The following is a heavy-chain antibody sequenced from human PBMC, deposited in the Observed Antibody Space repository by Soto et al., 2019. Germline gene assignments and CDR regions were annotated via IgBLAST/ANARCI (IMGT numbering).Heavy chain of an antibody. CDR3: AIRRDSSWYPGYYYYYGMDV. J-gene: IGHJ6*02. CDR2: IYYSGST. D-gene: IGHD6-13*01. CDR1: GGSISSSSYY. Sequence: QSLTCTVSGGSISSSSYYWGWIRQPPGKGLEWIGSIYYSGSTYYNPSLKSRVTISVDTSKNQFSLKLSSVTAADTAVYYCAIRRDSSWYPGYYYYYGMDVWGQGTTVTVSS. V-gene: IGHV4-39*01.